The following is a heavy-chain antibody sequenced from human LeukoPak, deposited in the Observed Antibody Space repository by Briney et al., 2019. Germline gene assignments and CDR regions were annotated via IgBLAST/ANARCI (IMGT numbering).Heavy chain of an antibody. CDR1: GGSISSNNW. J-gene: IGHJ1*01. CDR2: MYHSGST. V-gene: IGHV4-4*02. CDR3: ARSSGSCYGHAEYFQH. Sequence: SGTLSLTCGVSGGSISSNNWWSWVRQPPGKGLEWIGEMYHSGSTNYNPSLKSRVTISVDKSKNQFSLTLTSVTAEDTAVYYCARSSGSCYGHAEYFQHWGQGTLVTVSS. D-gene: IGHD1-26*01.